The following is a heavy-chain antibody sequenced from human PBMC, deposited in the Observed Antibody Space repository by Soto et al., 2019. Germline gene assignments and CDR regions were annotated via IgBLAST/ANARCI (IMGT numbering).Heavy chain of an antibody. Sequence: PGGSLRLSCTASGFTFGDYAMSWFRQAPGKGLEWVGFIRSKAYGGTTEYAASVKGRFTISRDNSKNTLYLQMNSLRAEDTAVYYCAKYSPSTVTVAIRGYYYYYMDVWGKGTTVTVSS. J-gene: IGHJ6*03. V-gene: IGHV3-49*03. CDR1: GFTFGDYA. CDR2: IRSKAYGGTT. D-gene: IGHD4-17*01. CDR3: AKYSPSTVTVAIRGYYYYYMDV.